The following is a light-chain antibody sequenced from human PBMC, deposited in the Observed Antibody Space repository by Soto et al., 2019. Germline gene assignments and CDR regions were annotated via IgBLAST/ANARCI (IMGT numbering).Light chain of an antibody. J-gene: IGLJ1*01. V-gene: IGLV2-23*01. CDR3: CSSAPESTYV. CDR2: KGT. CDR1: SSDVGAYNS. Sequence: SALAQPASVSGSPGQSITISCTGTSSDVGAYNSVSWYQQHPHKAPQVIIYKGTQRPSGVSNRFSGSTSGNAASLTISGLQADDEADYFCCSSAPESTYVFGSGTTVTVL.